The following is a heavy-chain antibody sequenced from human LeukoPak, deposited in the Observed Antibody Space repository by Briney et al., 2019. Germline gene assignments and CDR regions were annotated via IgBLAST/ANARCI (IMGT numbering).Heavy chain of an antibody. CDR3: AKWAPPESSSGPEYYFDY. D-gene: IGHD6-6*01. V-gene: IGHV3-23*01. CDR1: GFTFSSYA. CDR2: ISGSGGST. J-gene: IGHJ4*02. Sequence: HPGGSLRLSCAASGFTFSSYAMSWVRQAPGKVLEWVSAISGSGGSTYYADSVKGRFTISRDNSKNTLYLQMNSLRAEDTAVYYCAKWAPPESSSGPEYYFDYWGQGTLVTVSS.